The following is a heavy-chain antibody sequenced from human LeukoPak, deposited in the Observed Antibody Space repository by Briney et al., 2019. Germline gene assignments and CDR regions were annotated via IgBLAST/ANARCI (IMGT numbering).Heavy chain of an antibody. J-gene: IGHJ4*02. CDR1: GFTFSSYA. CDR2: ISYDRSNK. CDR3: ARDKDIVVVVAATYHFDY. D-gene: IGHD2-15*01. Sequence: PGRSLRLSCAASGFTFSSYAMHWVRQAPGKGLEWVAVISYDRSNKYYADSVKGRFTISRDNSKNTLYLQMNSLRAEDTAVYYCARDKDIVVVVAATYHFDYWGQGTLVTVSS. V-gene: IGHV3-30*01.